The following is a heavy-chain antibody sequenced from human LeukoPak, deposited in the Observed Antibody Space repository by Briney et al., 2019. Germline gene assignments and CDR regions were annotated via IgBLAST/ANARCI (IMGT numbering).Heavy chain of an antibody. CDR3: AKRRLGYYGSGSCLGGVDY. V-gene: IGHV1-69*13. D-gene: IGHD3-10*01. J-gene: IGHJ4*02. CDR2: IIPIFGTA. Sequence: SVKVSCKASGGTFSSYAISWARQAPGQGLEWMGGIIPIFGTANYAQKFQGRVTITADESTSTAYMELSSLRSEDTAVYYCAKRRLGYYGSGSCLGGVDYWGQGTLVTVSS. CDR1: GGTFSSYA.